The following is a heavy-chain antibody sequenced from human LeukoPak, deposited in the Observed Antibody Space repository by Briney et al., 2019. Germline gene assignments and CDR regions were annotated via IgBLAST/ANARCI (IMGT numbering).Heavy chain of an antibody. J-gene: IGHJ4*02. Sequence: GGSLRLSCAASGFTFSSYAMSWVRQAPGKGLEWVSGISAGGGSTYYADSVKGRFTISRDSSKNILYLQMNSLRAEDTAVYYCATIRGQYCSGGSCYGPDYWGQGTLVTVSS. D-gene: IGHD2-15*01. V-gene: IGHV3-23*01. CDR3: ATIRGQYCSGGSCYGPDY. CDR2: ISAGGGST. CDR1: GFTFSSYA.